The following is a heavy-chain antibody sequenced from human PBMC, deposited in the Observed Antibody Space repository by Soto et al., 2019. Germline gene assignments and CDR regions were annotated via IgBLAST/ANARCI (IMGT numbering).Heavy chain of an antibody. CDR2: IYPGDSDT. V-gene: IGHV5-51*01. J-gene: IGHJ6*02. Sequence: GESLKISCKGSGYSFTSYWIGWVRQMPGKGLEWMGIIYPGDSDTRYSPSFQGQVTISADKSISTAYLQWSSLKASDTAMYYCARTEPYSSGWAGTHYGMDVWGQGTTVTVSS. D-gene: IGHD6-19*01. CDR1: GYSFTSYW. CDR3: ARTEPYSSGWAGTHYGMDV.